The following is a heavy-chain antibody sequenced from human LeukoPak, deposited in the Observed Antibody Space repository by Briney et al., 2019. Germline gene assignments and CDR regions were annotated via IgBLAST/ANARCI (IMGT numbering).Heavy chain of an antibody. CDR2: INPSGGST. CDR1: GYTFSNYY. V-gene: IGHV1-46*03. D-gene: IGHD2-15*01. J-gene: IGHJ3*02. CDR3: ARERGSAYCTGGSCYLSAGDDASDI. Sequence: GASVKVSCKASGYTFSNYYMHWVRQAPGQGLEWMGMINPSGGSTTYAQRFQGRVTMTRDTSTSTVYMDLSSLRSEDTAVYYCARERGSAYCTGGSCYLSAGDDASDIWGQGTMVTVSS.